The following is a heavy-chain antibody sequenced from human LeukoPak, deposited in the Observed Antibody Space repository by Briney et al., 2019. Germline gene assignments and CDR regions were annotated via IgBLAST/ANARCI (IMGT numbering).Heavy chain of an antibody. J-gene: IGHJ4*02. D-gene: IGHD2-21*02. CDR1: GFTFSSYE. Sequence: QPGGSLRLSCAASGFTFSSYEMNWVRQAPGKGLEWISYISNSGNTKHYADSVKGRFTISRDNAKNSLYLQVNSLRAEDTAVYYCARGGMVTMYYWGQGTLVTVPS. V-gene: IGHV3-48*03. CDR2: ISNSGNTK. CDR3: ARGGMVTMYY.